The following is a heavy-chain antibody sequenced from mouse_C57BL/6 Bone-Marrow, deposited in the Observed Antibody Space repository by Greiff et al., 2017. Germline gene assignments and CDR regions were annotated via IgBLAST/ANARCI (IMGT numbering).Heavy chain of an antibody. CDR3: ASFITAVVGRNY. Sequence: QVQLQQSGAELAKPGASVKLSCKASGYTFTSYWMHWVKQRPGQGLEWIGYINPSSGYTKYNQKFKDKATLTADKSSRTAYMQLGSLTYEDSAVYYCASFITAVVGRNYWGQGTTLTVSS. J-gene: IGHJ2*01. CDR2: INPSSGYT. D-gene: IGHD1-1*01. CDR1: GYTFTSYW. V-gene: IGHV1-7*01.